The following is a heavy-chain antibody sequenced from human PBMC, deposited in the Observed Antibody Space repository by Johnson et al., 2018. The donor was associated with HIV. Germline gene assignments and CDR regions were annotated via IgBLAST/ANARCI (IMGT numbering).Heavy chain of an antibody. CDR3: AKDGMVAGSGGADAFDI. CDR2: INWNGGRT. Sequence: EVQLVESGGGVVRPGGSLRLSCAASGFTFDDFGMGWVRQAPGKGLEWVSGINWNGGRTGYADSVKGRFTISRDNSKNTLYLQMNSLRAEDTAIYYCAKDGMVAGSGGADAFDIWGQGTMVTVPS. V-gene: IGHV3-20*04. D-gene: IGHD6-19*01. CDR1: GFTFDDFG. J-gene: IGHJ3*02.